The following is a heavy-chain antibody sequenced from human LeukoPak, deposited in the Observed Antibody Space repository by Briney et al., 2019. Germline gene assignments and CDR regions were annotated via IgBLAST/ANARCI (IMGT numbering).Heavy chain of an antibody. J-gene: IGHJ6*03. Sequence: GGSLRLSCAASEFTFSKCWMSWVRQAPGKGLEWVADIKQDGSKKYYVDSVKGRFTISRQNAKNSLYLQMNSLRAEDTAVYYCARLNTTYYYMDVWGKGTTVTVSS. D-gene: IGHD1-14*01. CDR1: EFTFSKCW. CDR2: IKQDGSKK. V-gene: IGHV3-7*01. CDR3: ARLNTTYYYMDV.